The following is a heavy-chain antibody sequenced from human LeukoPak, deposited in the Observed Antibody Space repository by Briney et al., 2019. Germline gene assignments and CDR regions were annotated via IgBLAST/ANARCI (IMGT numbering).Heavy chain of an antibody. J-gene: IGHJ4*02. CDR3: ARDLTVAGIEYYFDC. CDR2: IWYDGSNK. Sequence: GGSLRLSCAASGFTFSNYAIHWVRQAPGKGLEWVAVIWYDGSNKYYADSVKGRFTISRDNSKNTLYLQMNSLRAEDTAVYYCARDLTVAGIEYYFDCWGQGTLVTVSS. CDR1: GFTFSNYA. V-gene: IGHV3-33*08. D-gene: IGHD6-19*01.